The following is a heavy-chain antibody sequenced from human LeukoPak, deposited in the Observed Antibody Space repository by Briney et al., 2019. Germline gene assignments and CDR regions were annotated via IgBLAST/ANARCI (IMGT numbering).Heavy chain of an antibody. V-gene: IGHV3-66*02. CDR2: IYSGGST. CDR1: GFTVSSTY. Sequence: GGSLRLSCAASGFTVSSTYMSWVRQAPGKGLEWVSVIYSGGSTFYADSVKGRFTISRDNSENTLSLQMNSLRGEDTAVYYCASESNYGSWGQGTLVTVS. CDR3: ASESNYGS. J-gene: IGHJ4*02.